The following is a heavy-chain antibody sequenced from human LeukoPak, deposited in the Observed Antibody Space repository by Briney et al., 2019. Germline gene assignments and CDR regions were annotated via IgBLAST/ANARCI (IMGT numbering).Heavy chain of an antibody. V-gene: IGHV4-34*01. J-gene: IGHJ5*02. CDR3: ATPPSAYYDFWSGS. CDR2: INHSGST. Sequence: SETLSLTCAVYGGSFSGYYWSWIRQPPGKGLEWIGEINHSGSTNYNPSLKRRVTISVDTSKNQFSLELSSVTAADTAVYYCATPPSAYYDFWSGSWGQGTLVTVSS. CDR1: GGSFSGYY. D-gene: IGHD3-3*01.